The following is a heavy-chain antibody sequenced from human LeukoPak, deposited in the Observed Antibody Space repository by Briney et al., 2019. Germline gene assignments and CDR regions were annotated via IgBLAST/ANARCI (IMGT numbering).Heavy chain of an antibody. J-gene: IGHJ4*02. CDR3: ARSKYNILTGYQIDI. CDR1: GFRFTGYY. CDR2: IKPNSGGT. V-gene: IGHV1-2*02. Sequence: ASVKVSCKASGFRFTGYYFHWVRQAPGEGLEWMAWIKPNSGGTILAEKFQGRVTMTADTSSSTAYMEVNILRSDDTAVYYCARSKYNILTGYQIDIWGQGTLIVVSS. D-gene: IGHD3-9*01.